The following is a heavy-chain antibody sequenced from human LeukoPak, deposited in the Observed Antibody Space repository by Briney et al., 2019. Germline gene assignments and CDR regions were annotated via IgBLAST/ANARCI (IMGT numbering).Heavy chain of an antibody. Sequence: GGSLRLSCAASGFTFNIYALSWVRQAPGKGLEWVSSISSGSGSRYFADSVKGRFTISRDDSKNTLFLQMNNLRADDTAVYYCAKDQHYSSWYSPFDSWGQGTLVAVSS. J-gene: IGHJ4*02. CDR3: AKDQHYSSWYSPFDS. CDR2: ISSGSGSR. CDR1: GFTFNIYA. V-gene: IGHV3-23*01. D-gene: IGHD6-13*01.